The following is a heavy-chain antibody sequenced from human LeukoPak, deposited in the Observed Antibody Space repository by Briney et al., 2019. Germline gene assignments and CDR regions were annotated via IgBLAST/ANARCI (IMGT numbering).Heavy chain of an antibody. J-gene: IGHJ4*02. CDR1: GSAFTIYV. CDR2: INAGNGNT. Sequence: ASVNVSFTASGSAFTIYVIRWVRHAPGQGHEWMGWINAGNGNTNYAKKLQGRVTKTTDTSTNTAYIELRSLRSVETAVYYCSRAAISKDSSGYYYWGQGTLVTVSS. V-gene: IGHV1-18*01. CDR3: SRAAISKDSSGYYY. D-gene: IGHD3-22*01.